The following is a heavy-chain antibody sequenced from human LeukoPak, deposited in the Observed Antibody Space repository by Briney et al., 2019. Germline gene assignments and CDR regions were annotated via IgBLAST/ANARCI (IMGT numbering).Heavy chain of an antibody. V-gene: IGHV3-23*01. J-gene: IGHJ4*02. Sequence: GGSLRLSCAASGITFNSYAMTWVRHAPGKGLEWVSHISGSGGSTYYADSVKGRFTISRDNSKNTLYLQMNSLRVEDTAVYYCAKENGYYYKGFDYWGQGTLVTVSS. D-gene: IGHD3-22*01. CDR2: ISGSGGST. CDR1: GITFNSYA. CDR3: AKENGYYYKGFDY.